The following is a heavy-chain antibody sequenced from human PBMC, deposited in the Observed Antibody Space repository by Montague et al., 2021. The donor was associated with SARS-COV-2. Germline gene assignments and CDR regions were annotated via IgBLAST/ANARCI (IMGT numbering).Heavy chain of an antibody. CDR2: ISTSSLYI. J-gene: IGHJ3*02. V-gene: IGHV3-21*01. Sequence: SLSLSASGFTFSKYSMNWVRQAPGKGLEWVSSISTSSLYIYYAASVKGRFTISRANAKNSLFLQMDSLRAEDTAVYYCARALSTSYSVGGDSFDIWGQGTMVTVPS. D-gene: IGHD5/OR15-5a*01. CDR3: ARALSTSYSVGGDSFDI. CDR1: GFTFSKYS.